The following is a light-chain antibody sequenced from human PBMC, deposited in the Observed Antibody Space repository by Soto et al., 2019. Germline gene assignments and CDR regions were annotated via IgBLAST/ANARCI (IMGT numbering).Light chain of an antibody. Sequence: EIVMTQSPATLSVSPGERVTLSCRASQSVSSNLAWYQQKPGQAPRLLIYGASTRVTDIPARFSGSGSGTEFTLTISSLQSEDFAVYYGQQYNNWPPWTFGKGTKVEIK. CDR2: GAS. V-gene: IGKV3-15*01. CDR1: QSVSSN. CDR3: QQYNNWPPWT. J-gene: IGKJ1*01.